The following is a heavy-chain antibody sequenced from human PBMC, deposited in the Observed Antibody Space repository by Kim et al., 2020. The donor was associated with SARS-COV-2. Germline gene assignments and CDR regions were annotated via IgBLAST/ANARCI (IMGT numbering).Heavy chain of an antibody. CDR2: IIPIFGTA. J-gene: IGHJ4*02. V-gene: IGHV1-69*13. CDR3: ARGAGENYYYDSSGYRQNRPRPYYFDY. D-gene: IGHD3-22*01. CDR1: GGTFSSYA. Sequence: SVKVSCKASGGTFSSYAISWVRQAPGQGLEWMGGIIPIFGTANYAQKFQGRVTITADESTSTAYMELSSLRSEDTAVYYCARGAGENYYYDSSGYRQNRPRPYYFDYWGQGTLVTVSS.